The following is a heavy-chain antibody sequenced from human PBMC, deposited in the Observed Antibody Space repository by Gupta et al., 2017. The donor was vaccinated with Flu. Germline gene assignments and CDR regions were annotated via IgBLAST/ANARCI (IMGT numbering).Heavy chain of an antibody. CDR1: VGSISSGSYY. CDR3: ARERMTTVTNFDY. CDR2: IYTSGST. Sequence: QVQLQESGPGLVKPSQTLFLTCTVSVGSISSGSYYWSWIRQPAGKGLEWIGRIYTSGSTNYNPALKSRVTISVDTSKNQFSLKLRSVTAADTAVYYCARERMTTVTNFDYWGQGTLVTVSS. D-gene: IGHD4-17*01. V-gene: IGHV4-61*02. J-gene: IGHJ4*02.